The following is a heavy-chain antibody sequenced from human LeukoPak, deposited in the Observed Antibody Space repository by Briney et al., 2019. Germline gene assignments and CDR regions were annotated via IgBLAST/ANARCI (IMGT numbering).Heavy chain of an antibody. CDR2: INCGRRST. CDR1: GLTFSSSW. J-gene: IGHJ4*02. D-gene: IGHD6-13*01. CDR3: VRGVGRIAVAGRWRDYYFDY. Sequence: PGGSLRLSCSASGLTFSSSWMDSVRQAPGKGLVLVSPINCGRRSTSYAECVKGRFTISRDNSKDTLYLQMNSLRAEDTAVYYCVRGVGRIAVAGRWRDYYFDYWGQRTLVTVSS. V-gene: IGHV3-74*01.